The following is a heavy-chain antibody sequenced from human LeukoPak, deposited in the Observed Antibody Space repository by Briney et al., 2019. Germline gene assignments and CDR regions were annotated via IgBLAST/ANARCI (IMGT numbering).Heavy chain of an antibody. V-gene: IGHV3-7*01. J-gene: IGHJ4*02. Sequence: GGSLRLSCGASGFTFRTSYMSWVRQAPGKGLEWVADINEDGIETYYVHSLRGRFTISRDNANNSLFLQMDSLRAEDTAVYYCASQARVTHFYGGFGSHFDFWGQGILVTVSS. CDR1: GFTFRTSY. CDR3: ASQARVTHFYGGFGSHFDF. CDR2: INEDGIET. D-gene: IGHD3-10*01.